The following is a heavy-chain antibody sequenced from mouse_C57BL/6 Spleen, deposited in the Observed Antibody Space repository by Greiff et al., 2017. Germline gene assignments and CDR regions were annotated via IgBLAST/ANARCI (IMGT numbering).Heavy chain of an antibody. CDR2: FNPNNGGT. V-gene: IGHV1-18*01. Sequence: EVKLQQSGPELVKPGASVKIPCKASGYTFTDYNMDWVKQSHGKSLEWIGDFNPNNGGTIYNQKFKGKATLTVDKSSSTAYMELRSLTSEDTAVYYCARRGDYDWFAYWGQGTLVTVSA. J-gene: IGHJ3*01. CDR3: ARRGDYDWFAY. D-gene: IGHD2-4*01. CDR1: GYTFTDYN.